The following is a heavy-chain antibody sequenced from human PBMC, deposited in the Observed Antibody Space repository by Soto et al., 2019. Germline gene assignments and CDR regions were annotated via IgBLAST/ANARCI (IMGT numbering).Heavy chain of an antibody. CDR2: ILPMFRTT. CDR1: GDSFNTDT. CDR3: ARGTPRTSDRMCGRTLCYFPLD. V-gene: IGHV1-69*01. D-gene: IGHD2-2*01. Sequence: QVQLVQSGAEVREPGSSVRVSCKASGDSFNTDTFTWVRQAPGQGLEWMGGILPMFRTTDYSQHCRGRVTISADESTSTVYMELSSLRSEDTAIYFCARGTPRTSDRMCGRTLCYFPLDWGQGTLVAVSS. J-gene: IGHJ4*02.